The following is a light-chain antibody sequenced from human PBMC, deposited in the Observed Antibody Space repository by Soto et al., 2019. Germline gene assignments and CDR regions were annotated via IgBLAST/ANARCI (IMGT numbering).Light chain of an antibody. CDR3: QQYNSYST. CDR1: QSISSW. CDR2: DAS. V-gene: IGKV1-5*01. Sequence: DIPMTQSPSTLYASVGDRVTITCRASQSISSWLAWYQQKPGKAPKLLIYDASSLESGVPSRFSGSGYGTEFTLTISSLQPEDFATYYCQQYNSYSTFGQGTKVAIK. J-gene: IGKJ1*01.